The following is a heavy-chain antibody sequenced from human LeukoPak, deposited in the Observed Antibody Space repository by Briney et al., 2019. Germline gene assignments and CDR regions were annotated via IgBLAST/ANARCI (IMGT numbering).Heavy chain of an antibody. Sequence: SETLSLTCAVYGGSSSGYFWIWIRQPPGKGLEWIGEINHSGSTNFNPSLKSRVTISVDTSKNQFSLKLRSVNAADTAVYYCGTSICSGASCYTPSLFGVVTPTTTTKHAVYVWCQGPTVTVS. D-gene: IGHD2-2*02. J-gene: IGHJ6*02. V-gene: IGHV4-34*01. CDR3: GTSICSGASCYTPSLFGVVTPTTTTKHAVYV. CDR1: GGSSSGYF. CDR2: INHSGST.